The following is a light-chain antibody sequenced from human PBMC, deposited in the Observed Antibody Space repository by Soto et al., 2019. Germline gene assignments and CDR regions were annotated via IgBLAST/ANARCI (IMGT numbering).Light chain of an antibody. CDR3: QQYGSSPLT. CDR1: QSVSSSY. V-gene: IGKV3-20*01. CDR2: GAS. Sequence: ETVLTQSPGILSLSLGDRATLSCRASQSVSSSYLAWYHQKPGQAPRLLIYGASSRATVIPDRFSGSGSGTDFTLTISRLEPEDFAVYYCQQYGSSPLTFGGGTKVDI. J-gene: IGKJ4*01.